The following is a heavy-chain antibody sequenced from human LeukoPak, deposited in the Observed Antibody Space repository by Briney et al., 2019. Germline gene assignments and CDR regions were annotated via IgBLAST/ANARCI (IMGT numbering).Heavy chain of an antibody. CDR3: ARVPHRDYGSGSYYNDFDY. J-gene: IGHJ4*02. CDR2: INHSGST. Sequence: PSETLSLTCAAYGGSFSGYYWSWIRQPPGKGLEWIGEINHSGSTNYNPSLKSRVTISVDTSKNQFSLKLSSVTAADTAVYYCARVPHRDYGSGSYYNDFDYWGQGTLVTVSS. CDR1: GGSFSGYY. V-gene: IGHV4-34*01. D-gene: IGHD3-10*01.